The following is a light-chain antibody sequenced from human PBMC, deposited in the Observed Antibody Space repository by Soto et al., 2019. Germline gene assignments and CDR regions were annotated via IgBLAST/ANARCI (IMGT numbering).Light chain of an antibody. CDR2: DAS. V-gene: IGKV1-5*01. CDR3: LRYNAFAQT. J-gene: IGKJ1*01. Sequence: DIQMTQSPSTLSASVGDRVTITCRASQSMTDWLAWYQQKPGKAPKVLIYDASSLQSGDPSRFIGSGSGTEFTLTIGSLQPDDVATYYCLRYNAFAQTFGQGTKVEI. CDR1: QSMTDW.